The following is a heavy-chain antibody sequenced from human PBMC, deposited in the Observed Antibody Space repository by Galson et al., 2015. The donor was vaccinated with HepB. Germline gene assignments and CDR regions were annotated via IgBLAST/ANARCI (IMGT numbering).Heavy chain of an antibody. J-gene: IGHJ3*02. D-gene: IGHD3-22*01. CDR3: ARSHGRSMIVVAIRGDAFDI. CDR1: TFIFSTYS. V-gene: IGHV3-48*04. CDR2: ISSSSTTI. Sequence: SLRLSCAASTFIFSTYSMNWVRQAPGKGLEWVSYISSSSTTIYYADSVKGRFTISRDNAKNSLYLQMNSLRAEDTAVYYCARSHGRSMIVVAIRGDAFDIWGQVTMVTVS.